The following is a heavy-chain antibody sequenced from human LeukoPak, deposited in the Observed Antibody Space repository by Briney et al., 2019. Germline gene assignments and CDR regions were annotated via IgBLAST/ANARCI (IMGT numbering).Heavy chain of an antibody. CDR3: ARDRYSYGPPNFDY. Sequence: GGSLRLSCAASGFTVSSNYMSWVRQAPGKGLEWVSVIYSGGSTYYSDSVKGRFTISRDNSKNTLYFQMNSLRAEDTAVYYCARDRYSYGPPNFDYWGQGTLVTVSS. CDR1: GFTVSSNY. CDR2: IYSGGST. J-gene: IGHJ4*02. V-gene: IGHV3-66*01. D-gene: IGHD5-18*01.